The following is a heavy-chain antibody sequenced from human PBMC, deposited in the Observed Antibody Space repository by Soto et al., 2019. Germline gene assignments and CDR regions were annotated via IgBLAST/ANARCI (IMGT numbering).Heavy chain of an antibody. D-gene: IGHD3-3*01. J-gene: IGHJ4*02. Sequence: VGSLRLSCAASGFTFSSYAMHWVRQAPGKGLEWVAVISYDGSNKYYADSVKGRFTISRDNSKNTLYLQMNSLRAEDTAVYYCARDFSTEARHARWGQGPLVSVSS. V-gene: IGHV3-30-3*01. CDR2: ISYDGSNK. CDR3: ARDFSTEARHAR. CDR1: GFTFSSYA.